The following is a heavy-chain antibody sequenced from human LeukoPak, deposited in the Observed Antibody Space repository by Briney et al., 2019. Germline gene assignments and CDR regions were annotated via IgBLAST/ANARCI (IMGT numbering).Heavy chain of an antibody. D-gene: IGHD3-22*01. J-gene: IGHJ3*02. Sequence: ASVKVSCKASGYTFTNYGLSWVRQAPGQGLEWMGWISSYTGNTNYAQKLQGRVTMTTDTSTSTAYMELRSLRSDDTAVYYCARDMRDSSGYFTDAFDIWGQGTMVTVSS. CDR1: GYTFTNYG. CDR3: ARDMRDSSGYFTDAFDI. CDR2: ISSYTGNT. V-gene: IGHV1-18*01.